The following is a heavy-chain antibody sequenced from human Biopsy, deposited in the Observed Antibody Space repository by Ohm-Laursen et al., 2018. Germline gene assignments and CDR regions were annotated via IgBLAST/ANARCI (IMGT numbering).Heavy chain of an antibody. D-gene: IGHD4/OR15-4a*01. CDR1: GYTFTGHS. V-gene: IGHV1-2*06. Sequence: ASVKVSCKASGYTFTGHSSHWVRQAPGQRLGWVGRIGHNSDDTKYAQKFQGRIAMTTDTSITTAYLEVSSLTSDDAAVYFCARASAYGVFDVWGQGTIVTVSS. J-gene: IGHJ3*01. CDR3: ARASAYGVFDV. CDR2: IGHNSDDT.